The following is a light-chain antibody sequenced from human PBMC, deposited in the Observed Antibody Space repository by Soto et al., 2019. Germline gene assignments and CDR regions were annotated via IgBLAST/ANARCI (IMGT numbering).Light chain of an antibody. CDR3: PEYHPWPIT. CDR1: QGVSRK. V-gene: IGKV3-15*01. J-gene: IGKJ4*01. CDR2: GAS. Sequence: EIVMTQSPATLSVAPGERVTLSCRASQGVSRKLAWYQHKSGHAPRLLISGASAGSTGIPARFSGSGSGTEFTLTISSLQSEDCEIYYCPEYHPWPITFGGGTKVEIK.